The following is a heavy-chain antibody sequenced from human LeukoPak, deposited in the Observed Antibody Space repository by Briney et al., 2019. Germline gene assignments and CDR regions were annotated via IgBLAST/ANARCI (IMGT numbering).Heavy chain of an antibody. CDR3: ARDSGYGSGSFDY. Sequence: VGSLRLSCAASGFTFSSYGMHWVRQAPGKGLEWVAVISYDGSNKYYADSVKGRFTISRDNSKNTLYLQMNSLRAEDTAVYYCARDSGYGSGSFDYWGQGTLVTVSS. CDR1: GFTFSSYG. CDR2: ISYDGSNK. D-gene: IGHD3-10*01. J-gene: IGHJ4*02. V-gene: IGHV3-30*03.